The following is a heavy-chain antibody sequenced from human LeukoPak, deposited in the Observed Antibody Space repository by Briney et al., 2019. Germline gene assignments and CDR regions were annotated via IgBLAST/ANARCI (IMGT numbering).Heavy chain of an antibody. CDR2: INPSGGST. CDR3: ARASYYYGSGSNYGMDV. CDR1: GYTFTSYY. J-gene: IGHJ6*02. D-gene: IGHD3-10*01. V-gene: IGHV1-46*01. Sequence: ASVKVSCKASGYTFTSYYMHWVRQAPGQGLEWMGIINPSGGSTSYAQKFQGRVTMTRDTSTSTVYMELSSLRSDDTAVYYCARASYYYGSGSNYGMDVWGQGTTVTVSS.